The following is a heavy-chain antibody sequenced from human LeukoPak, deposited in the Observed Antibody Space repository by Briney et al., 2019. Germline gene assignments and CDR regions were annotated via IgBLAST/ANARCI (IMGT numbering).Heavy chain of an antibody. V-gene: IGHV3-48*01. CDR2: IRSSSSDI. Sequence: SGGSLRLSCAASGFTFSYYSMNWVRQAPGKGREWISHIRSSSSDIYYADSVKGRFTISRDNAKNSLYRQMNSLRAEDTAVYYCARDESWSFDYWGQGTLVTVSS. CDR3: ARDESWSFDY. J-gene: IGHJ4*02. D-gene: IGHD6-13*01. CDR1: GFTFSYYS.